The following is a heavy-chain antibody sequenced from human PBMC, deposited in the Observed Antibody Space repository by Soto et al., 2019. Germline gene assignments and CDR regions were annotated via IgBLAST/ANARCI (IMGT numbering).Heavy chain of an antibody. CDR1: GYTFTDYG. V-gene: IGHV1-8*01. J-gene: IGHJ4*02. D-gene: IGHD1-26*01. Sequence: QVQLVQSGAEVKMPGASVKVSCKASGYTFTDYGINWVRQATGQGLEWMGWMNPKSGDTVYAQKFQGRVSMTRATSISTAYIALNSLKSDDTAVYYCARAGYSVVGATVYWGQGTLVNVSS. CDR2: MNPKSGDT. CDR3: ARAGYSVVGATVY.